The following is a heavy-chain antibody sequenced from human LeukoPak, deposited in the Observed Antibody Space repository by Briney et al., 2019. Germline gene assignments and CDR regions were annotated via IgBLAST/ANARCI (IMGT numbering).Heavy chain of an antibody. V-gene: IGHV1-46*01. Sequence: ASVKVSCKASGYTFTSYYIHWVRQAPGQGLEWMGIINPSGGSASYAQKFEGRVTMTRDTSTSRVYMELSSLRAEDTAVYYCARDSKTSSLADPWGQGTLVTVSS. D-gene: IGHD2-2*01. CDR2: INPSGGSA. J-gene: IGHJ5*02. CDR1: GYTFTSYY. CDR3: ARDSKTSSLADP.